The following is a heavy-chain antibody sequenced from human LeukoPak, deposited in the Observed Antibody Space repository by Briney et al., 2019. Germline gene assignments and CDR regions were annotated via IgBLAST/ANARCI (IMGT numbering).Heavy chain of an antibody. D-gene: IGHD5-12*01. CDR3: ARVNPLVAPGALDI. CDR1: GFTFSSYA. J-gene: IGHJ3*02. Sequence: GGSLRLSCVASGFTFSSYAMHWVRQAPGKGLEWVAVISYDGSNKYYADSVKGRFTISRDNSKNTLYLQMNSLGAEDTAVYYCARVNPLVAPGALDIWGQGTMVAVSS. V-gene: IGHV3-30-3*01. CDR2: ISYDGSNK.